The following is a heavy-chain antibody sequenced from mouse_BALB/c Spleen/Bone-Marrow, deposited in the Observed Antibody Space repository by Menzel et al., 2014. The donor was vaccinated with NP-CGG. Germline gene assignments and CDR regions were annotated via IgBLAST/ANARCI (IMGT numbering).Heavy chain of an antibody. CDR2: ISSGSSTI. Sequence: DVQLVESGGGLVQPGGSRKLSCAASGFTFSSLGMHWVRQAPETGLEWVAYISSGSSTIYYADTVMGRLTISRDNPKNTLFLQMTSPRSEDTAMYYCARSGSSSGYFDYWGQGTTLTVSS. D-gene: IGHD1-1*01. CDR3: ARSGSSSGYFDY. V-gene: IGHV5-17*02. J-gene: IGHJ2*01. CDR1: GFTFSSLG.